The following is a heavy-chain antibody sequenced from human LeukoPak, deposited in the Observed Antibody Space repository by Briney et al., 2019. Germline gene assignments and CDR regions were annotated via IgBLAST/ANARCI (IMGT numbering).Heavy chain of an antibody. CDR3: ARVVWFGETIDY. Sequence: GGSLRLSCAASGFNFSSYSMNWVRQAPGKGLEWVSSISSSSSYVYYADSVKGRFTISRDNAKNSLYLQMNSLRAEDTAVYYCARVVWFGETIDYWGQGTLVTVSS. CDR1: GFNFSSYS. D-gene: IGHD3-10*01. V-gene: IGHV3-21*01. J-gene: IGHJ4*02. CDR2: ISSSSSYV.